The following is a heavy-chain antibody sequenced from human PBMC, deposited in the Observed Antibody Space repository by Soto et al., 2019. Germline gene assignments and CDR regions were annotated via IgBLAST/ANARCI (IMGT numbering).Heavy chain of an antibody. D-gene: IGHD3-3*01. CDR2: IYYSGST. Sequence: SETLSLTCTVSGGSTSSYCWSWIRQPPGKGLEWIGYIYYSGSTNYNPSLKSRVTISVDTSKNQFSLKLSSVTAADTAVYYCARVAHYDFWSGYYRTPYGMGVWGKGTTVKVSS. V-gene: IGHV4-59*13. CDR3: ARVAHYDFWSGYYRTPYGMGV. CDR1: GGSTSSYC. J-gene: IGHJ6*04.